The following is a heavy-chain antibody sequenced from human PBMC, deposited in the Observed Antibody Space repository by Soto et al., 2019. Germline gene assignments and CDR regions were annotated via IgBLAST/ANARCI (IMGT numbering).Heavy chain of an antibody. CDR1: GGTFSSYA. CDR2: IIPIFGST. Sequence: QVQLVQSGAEVKKPGSSVKVSCKASGGTFSSYAISWVRQAPGQGLEWLGGIIPIFGSTNYAQKFQGRVTITADESASTAYMELSSLRSEDTAVYYCARGGLRFLDRAMDVWGQGTTVTVSS. V-gene: IGHV1-69*12. D-gene: IGHD3-3*01. J-gene: IGHJ6*02. CDR3: ARGGLRFLDRAMDV.